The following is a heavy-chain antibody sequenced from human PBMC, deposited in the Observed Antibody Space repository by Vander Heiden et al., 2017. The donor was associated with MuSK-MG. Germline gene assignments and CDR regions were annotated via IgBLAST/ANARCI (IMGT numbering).Heavy chain of an antibody. CDR3: TRSRLSPLWYFDL. CDR2: IRNKANSDTT. Sequence: EMQLVESGGGLVQPGGSLRLSCAASGFTFSDHQMDWVRQAPGKGLEWVGCIRNKANSDTTEFAASVKGRFTISRDDSKRLLYLQMNSLRTEDTAVYYCTRSRLSPLWYFDLWGRGTLVTVSS. J-gene: IGHJ2*01. D-gene: IGHD2-21*02. CDR1: GFTFSDHQ. V-gene: IGHV3-72*01.